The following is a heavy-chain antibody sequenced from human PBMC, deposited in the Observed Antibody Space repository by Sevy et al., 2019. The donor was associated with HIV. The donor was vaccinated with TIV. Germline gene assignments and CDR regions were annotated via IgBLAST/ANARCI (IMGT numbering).Heavy chain of an antibody. Sequence: SETLSLTCTASGGSLVSPTFYWGWVRQPPGERLEWIAAMHYGGNTYYNPSLKDRLAMSIDTSKNQFSPNLTSVTAADAAVYHCVRDHHLRGRHWFDSWGQGALVTVSS. V-gene: IGHV4-39*02. CDR1: GGSLVSPTFY. CDR2: MHYGGNT. J-gene: IGHJ5*01. CDR3: VRDHHLRGRHWFDS. D-gene: IGHD3-16*01.